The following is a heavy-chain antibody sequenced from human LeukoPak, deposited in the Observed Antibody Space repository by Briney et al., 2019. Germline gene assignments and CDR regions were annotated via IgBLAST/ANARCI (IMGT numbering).Heavy chain of an antibody. V-gene: IGHV4-31*03. D-gene: IGHD5-18*01. J-gene: IGHJ4*02. CDR1: GGSISSGGYY. CDR3: ARGIQLWLRGSYYFDY. Sequence: PSETLSLTCTVSGGSISSGGYYWSWIRRHPGKGLEWFGYIYYSGSTYYNPSLKSRVTISVDTSKNQFSLKLSAVTAADTAVYYCARGIQLWLRGSYYFDYWGQGTLVTVSS. CDR2: IYYSGST.